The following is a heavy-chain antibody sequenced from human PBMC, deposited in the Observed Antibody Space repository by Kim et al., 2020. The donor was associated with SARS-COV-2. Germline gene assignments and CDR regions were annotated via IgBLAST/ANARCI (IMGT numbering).Heavy chain of an antibody. CDR2: IRSKAYGGTT. CDR3: TRDPLQLSKIPPDYHYYYYGMDV. Sequence: GGSLRLSCTASGFTFGDYAMSWFRQAPGKGLQWVGFIRSKAYGGTTEYAASVKGRFTISRDDSKSIAYLQMNSLKTEDTAVYYCTRDPLQLSKIPPDYHYYYYGMDVWGQGTTVTVSS. D-gene: IGHD5-18*01. V-gene: IGHV3-49*03. CDR1: GFTFGDYA. J-gene: IGHJ6*02.